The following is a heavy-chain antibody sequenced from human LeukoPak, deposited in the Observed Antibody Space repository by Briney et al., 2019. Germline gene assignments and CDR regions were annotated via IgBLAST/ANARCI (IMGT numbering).Heavy chain of an antibody. D-gene: IGHD6-19*01. CDR3: TKGGGSVAGTPPDY. CDR1: GFTFSSHW. J-gene: IGHJ4*02. CDR2: INRNSDNR. Sequence: PGGSLRLSCAASGFTFSSHWMHWVRQAPGKGLEWVSGINRNSDNRIYGDFVKGRFTISRDNAKKSLYLQMDNLRAEDTALYYCTKGGGSVAGTPPDYWGQGTLVTVSS. V-gene: IGHV3-9*01.